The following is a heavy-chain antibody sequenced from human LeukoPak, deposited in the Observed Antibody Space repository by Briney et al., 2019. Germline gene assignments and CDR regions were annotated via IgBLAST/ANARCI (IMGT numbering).Heavy chain of an antibody. CDR2: ISKSGDHT. V-gene: IGHV3-23*01. J-gene: IGHJ6*02. D-gene: IGHD3-16*01. CDR3: ATSWGPDTSAFRWGRDGMDV. Sequence: GGSLRLSCAVSGLTFNNYAMSWVRQAPGKGLEWVSAISKSGDHTYYAASAKGRFIIYRDNSKNTQYLQMNSLRAGDTAVYYCATSWGPDTSAFRWGRDGMDVWGQGTTVIVS. CDR1: GLTFNNYA.